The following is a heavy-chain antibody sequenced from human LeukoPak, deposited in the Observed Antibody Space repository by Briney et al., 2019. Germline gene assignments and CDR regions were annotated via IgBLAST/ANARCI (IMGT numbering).Heavy chain of an antibody. V-gene: IGHV5-10-1*01. CDR2: IDPSDSYT. Sequence: GESLKISCQTSGYTFNTYGIGWVRQMPGKGLEWMGRIDPSDSYTNYSPSFQGHVTISADKSISTAYLQWSSLKASDTAMYYCARLEDVGYFDYWGQGTLVTVSS. CDR3: ARLEDVGYFDY. J-gene: IGHJ4*02. D-gene: IGHD1-26*01. CDR1: GYTFNTYG.